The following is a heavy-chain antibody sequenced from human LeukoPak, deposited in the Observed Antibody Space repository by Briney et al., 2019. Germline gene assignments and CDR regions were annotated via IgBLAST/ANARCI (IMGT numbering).Heavy chain of an antibody. J-gene: IGHJ6*04. Sequence: PSETLSLTCAVYGGSFSGYYWSWIRQPPGKGLEWIGEINHSGSTNYNPSLKSRVTISVDTSKNQFSLKLSSVTAADTAVYYCARVPLHYGSIRVSARMYVWGKGTTVTVSS. V-gene: IGHV4-34*01. D-gene: IGHD3-10*01. CDR1: GGSFSGYY. CDR2: INHSGST. CDR3: ARVPLHYGSIRVSARMYV.